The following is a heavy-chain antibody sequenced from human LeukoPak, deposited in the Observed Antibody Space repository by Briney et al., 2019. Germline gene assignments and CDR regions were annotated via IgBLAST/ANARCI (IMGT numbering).Heavy chain of an antibody. CDR1: GFTFSSYA. J-gene: IGHJ5*02. Sequence: PGGSLRLSCAASGFTFSSYAMHWVRQAPGKGLEWVAVISYDGSNKYYADSVKGRFTISRDNSKNTLYLQMNSLKTEDTAVYYCTATHYDFWSGYYGDPWGQGTLVTVSS. CDR3: TATHYDFWSGYYGDP. V-gene: IGHV3-30-3*01. CDR2: ISYDGSNK. D-gene: IGHD3-3*01.